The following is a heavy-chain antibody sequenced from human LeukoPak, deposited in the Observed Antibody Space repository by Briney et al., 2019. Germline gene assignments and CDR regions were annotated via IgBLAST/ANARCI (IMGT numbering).Heavy chain of an antibody. CDR3: ATSWGPDTSAFRWGRDGMDV. V-gene: IGHV3-23*01. D-gene: IGHD3-16*01. CDR2: ISKSGDHT. CDR1: GFTFSTYA. J-gene: IGHJ6*02. Sequence: GGSLRLSCAASGFTFSTYAMTWVRQAPGKGLEWVSAISKSGDHTYYAASAKGRFTIYRDNSKNTQYLQMNSLRAEDTAVYYCATSWGPDTSAFRWGRDGMDVWGQGTTVIVS.